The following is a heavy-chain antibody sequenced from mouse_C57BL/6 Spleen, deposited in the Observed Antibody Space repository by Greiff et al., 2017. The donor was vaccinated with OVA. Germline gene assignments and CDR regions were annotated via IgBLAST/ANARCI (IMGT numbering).Heavy chain of an antibody. D-gene: IGHD2-4*01. CDR2: ISSGSSTI. CDR1: GFTFSDYG. V-gene: IGHV5-17*01. J-gene: IGHJ2*01. Sequence: EVQLVESGGGLVKPGGSLKLSCAASGFTFSDYGMHWVRQAPEKGLEWVAYISSGSSTIYYADTVKGRFTISRENAKNTLFLQMTSLRSEDTAMYYCARPYDYYFDYWGQGTTLTVSS. CDR3: ARPYDYYFDY.